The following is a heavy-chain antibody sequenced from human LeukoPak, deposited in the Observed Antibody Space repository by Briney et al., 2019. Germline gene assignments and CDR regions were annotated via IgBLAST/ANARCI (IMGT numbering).Heavy chain of an antibody. Sequence: PSETLSLTCTVSGASISNYYWNWIRQPPGKGLEWIGHVYYSGTTNYNPSLKSRVTISVDTSKSQFSLRLSSVTAADTAVYYCARLTIVRPTKQFDYWGQGALVTVSS. J-gene: IGHJ4*02. CDR3: ARLTIVRPTKQFDY. CDR1: GASISNYY. CDR2: VYYSGTT. D-gene: IGHD1-26*01. V-gene: IGHV4-59*01.